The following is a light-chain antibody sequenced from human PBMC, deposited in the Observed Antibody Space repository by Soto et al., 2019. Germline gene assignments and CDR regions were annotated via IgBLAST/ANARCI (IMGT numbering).Light chain of an antibody. CDR1: QSVGDY. CDR3: QQRSDWPS. J-gene: IGKJ2*01. Sequence: EIVLTQSPATLSLSPGERATLSCRASQSVGDYLAWYQQKLGQAPRLLIYGASNRATGIPARFSGSGSGTDFTLTISSLEPEDFAVYYCQQRSDWPSFGQGTKLEIK. CDR2: GAS. V-gene: IGKV3-11*01.